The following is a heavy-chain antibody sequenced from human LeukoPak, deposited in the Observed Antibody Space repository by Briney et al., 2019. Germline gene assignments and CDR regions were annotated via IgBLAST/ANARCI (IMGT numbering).Heavy chain of an antibody. Sequence: ASVKVSCKASGYTFTGYYMHWVRQAPGQGLEWMGWINPNSGGTNYAQKFQGRVTMTRDTSISTAYMELSRLRSDDTAVYYCARDPGGVWNDGPRGYYMDVWGKGTTVTVSS. CDR3: ARDPGGVWNDGPRGYYMDV. CDR1: GYTFTGYY. V-gene: IGHV1-2*02. CDR2: INPNSGGT. J-gene: IGHJ6*03. D-gene: IGHD1-1*01.